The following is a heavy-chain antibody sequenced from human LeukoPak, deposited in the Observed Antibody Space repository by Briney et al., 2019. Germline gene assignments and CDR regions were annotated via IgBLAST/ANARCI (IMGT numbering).Heavy chain of an antibody. J-gene: IGHJ4*02. CDR3: ARGPEGARYSSSWYYY. CDR2: IIPIFGTA. CDR1: GGTFSNYA. Sequence: GASVKVSCKASGGTFSNYAISWVRQAPGQGLEWMGGIIPIFGTANYAQKFQGRVTITTDESTSTAYMELSSLRSEDTAVYYCARGPEGARYSSSWYYYWGQGTLVTVSS. D-gene: IGHD6-13*01. V-gene: IGHV1-69*05.